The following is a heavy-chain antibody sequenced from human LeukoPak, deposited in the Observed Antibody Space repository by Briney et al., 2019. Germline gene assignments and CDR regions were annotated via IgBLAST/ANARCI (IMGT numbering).Heavy chain of an antibody. Sequence: SETLSLTCTVSGGSISRSSSYWGWICQPPGKGLEWIGSIYYSGSTYYNPSLKSRVTMSLDTSKNQFSLKLSSVTAADTAVYYCPITMVRGGFDAFDIWGQGTMVTVSS. V-gene: IGHV4-39*01. CDR2: IYYSGST. CDR3: PITMVRGGFDAFDI. D-gene: IGHD3-10*01. CDR1: GGSISRSSSY. J-gene: IGHJ3*02.